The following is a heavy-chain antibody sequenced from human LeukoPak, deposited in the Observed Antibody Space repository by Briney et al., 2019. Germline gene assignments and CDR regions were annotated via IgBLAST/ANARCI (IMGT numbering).Heavy chain of an antibody. CDR3: AKTKYYDSIAHGMDV. V-gene: IGHV3-23*01. Sequence: GGSLRLSCAASGFTFSSYAMSWVRQAPGKGLEWVSAISGSGGSTYYADSVKGRFTISRDNSKNTLYLQMNSLRAEDTAVYYCAKTKYYDSIAHGMDVWGQGTTVTVSS. CDR2: ISGSGGST. D-gene: IGHD3-22*01. J-gene: IGHJ6*02. CDR1: GFTFSSYA.